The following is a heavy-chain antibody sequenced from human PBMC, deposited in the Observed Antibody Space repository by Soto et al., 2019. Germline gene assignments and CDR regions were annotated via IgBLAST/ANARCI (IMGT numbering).Heavy chain of an antibody. Sequence: ASETLSLTCAVYGGSFSGYNWSWIRQPPGKGLEWIGEINHSGSTNYNPSLKSRVTISVDTSKNQFSLKLSSVTAADTAVYYCASRYYGGRARGIDYWGQGTLVTVSS. CDR3: ASRYYGGRARGIDY. V-gene: IGHV4-34*01. J-gene: IGHJ4*02. CDR1: GGSFSGYN. D-gene: IGHD4-17*01. CDR2: INHSGST.